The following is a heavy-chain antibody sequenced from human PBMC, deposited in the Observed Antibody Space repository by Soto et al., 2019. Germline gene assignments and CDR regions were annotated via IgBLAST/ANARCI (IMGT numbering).Heavy chain of an antibody. CDR1: GYTFIAHF. V-gene: IGHV1-2*02. D-gene: IGHD2-2*01. CDR2: IYPDTGGT. Sequence: QVQLVQSGAEVKKPGASVTVSCEASGYTFIAHFIHWVRQAPGQGLGWMGWIYPDTGGTNYAQKFRDRVTMTRDTSVSTAYMEVNGLKSDDTAVYYCVRAQSRQLLLAWFDAWGQGTLVTVSS. J-gene: IGHJ5*02. CDR3: VRAQSRQLLLAWFDA.